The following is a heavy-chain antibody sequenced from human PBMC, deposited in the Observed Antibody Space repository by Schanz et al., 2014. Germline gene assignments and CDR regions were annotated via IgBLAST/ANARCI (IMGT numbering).Heavy chain of an antibody. V-gene: IGHV1-18*01. CDR1: GGTFSTYT. CDR3: AREVGLYDRGWFDP. Sequence: QVQLVQSGAEVKKPGSSVKVSCKASGGTFSTYTISWVRQAPGQGLEWMGWITAYNGDTNYALKLQGRVTMTTDTSTGTAYMELSSLRSEDTAVYYCAREVGLYDRGWFDPWGQGTLVTVSS. J-gene: IGHJ5*02. CDR2: ITAYNGDT. D-gene: IGHD3-22*01.